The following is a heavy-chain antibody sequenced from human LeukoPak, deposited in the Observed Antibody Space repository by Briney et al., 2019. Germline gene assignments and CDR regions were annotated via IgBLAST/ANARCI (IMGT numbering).Heavy chain of an antibody. CDR1: GFAFGTSG. V-gene: IGHV3-23*01. Sequence: GGSLRLSCATSGFAFGTSGMTWVRQAPGKGLEWISSISGSGCTTVYADSVKGRFTISRDNSKNTLFLQMNSLTAEDTAVYYCAREGLYSSSSSDYWGQGTLVTVSS. CDR2: ISGSGCTT. D-gene: IGHD6-6*01. J-gene: IGHJ4*02. CDR3: AREGLYSSSSSDY.